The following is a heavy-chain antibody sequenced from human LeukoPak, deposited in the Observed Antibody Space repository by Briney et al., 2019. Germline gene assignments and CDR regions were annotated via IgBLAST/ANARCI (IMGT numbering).Heavy chain of an antibody. V-gene: IGHV4-34*01. J-gene: IGHJ4*02. CDR1: GGSFSGYY. CDR3: ARADRLYKNCSGGSCYSGRGYYFDY. D-gene: IGHD2-15*01. Sequence: SETLSLTCAVYGGSFSGYYWSWIPQPPGKGREWIGEINHSGSTNYNPSLKSRVTISVDTSKNQFSLKLSSVTAADTAVYYCARADRLYKNCSGGSCYSGRGYYFDYWGQGTLVTVSS. CDR2: INHSGST.